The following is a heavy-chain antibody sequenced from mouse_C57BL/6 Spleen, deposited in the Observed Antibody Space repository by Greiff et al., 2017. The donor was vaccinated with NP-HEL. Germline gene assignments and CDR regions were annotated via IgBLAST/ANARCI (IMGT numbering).Heavy chain of an antibody. Sequence: QVQLQQSGAELVMPGASVKLSCKASGYTFTSYWMHWVKQRPGQGLEWIGEIDPSDSYTNYNQKFKGKSTLTVDKSSSTAYMQLSSLTSEDSAVYYCARGGYSWYFDVWGTGTTVTVSS. CDR1: GYTFTSYW. CDR2: IDPSDSYT. CDR3: ARGGYSWYFDV. D-gene: IGHD2-3*01. V-gene: IGHV1-69*01. J-gene: IGHJ1*03.